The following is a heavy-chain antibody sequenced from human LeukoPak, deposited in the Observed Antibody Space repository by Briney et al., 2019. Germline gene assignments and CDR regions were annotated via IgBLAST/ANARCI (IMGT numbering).Heavy chain of an antibody. V-gene: IGHV4-59*12. Sequence: SETLSLTCTVSGGSISSYYWSWIRQPPGKGLEWIGYIYYSGSTNYNPSLKSRVTISVDTSKNQFSLKLSSVTAADTAVYYCARAWPFPYYDFWSGYPTQYYFDYWGQGTLVTVSS. CDR2: IYYSGST. J-gene: IGHJ4*02. D-gene: IGHD3-3*01. CDR3: ARAWPFPYYDFWSGYPTQYYFDY. CDR1: GGSISSYY.